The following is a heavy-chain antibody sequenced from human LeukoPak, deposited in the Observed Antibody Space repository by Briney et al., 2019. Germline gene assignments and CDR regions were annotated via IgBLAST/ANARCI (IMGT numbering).Heavy chain of an antibody. J-gene: IGHJ3*02. D-gene: IGHD3-22*01. CDR3: AKDTTYYYDSSGYPSMVLDAFDI. CDR1: GLTVNKNY. CDR2: FYSGGST. Sequence: GGSLRLSCAVSGLTVNKNYMSWVRQTPGKGLEWVSVFYSGGSTFYADSVKGRFTISRDISKNTLYLQMNSLRAEDTAVYYCAKDTTYYYDSSGYPSMVLDAFDIWGQGTMVTVSS. V-gene: IGHV3-53*01.